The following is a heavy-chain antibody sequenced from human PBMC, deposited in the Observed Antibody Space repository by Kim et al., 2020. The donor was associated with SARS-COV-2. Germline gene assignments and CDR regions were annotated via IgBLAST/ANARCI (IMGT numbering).Heavy chain of an antibody. Sequence: SETLSLTCTVSGGSISSSSYYWGWIRQPPGKGLEWIGSIYYSGSTYYNPSLKSRVTISVDTSKNQFSLKLSSVTAADTAVYYCARPVGELIPGWFDPWGQGTLVTVSS. V-gene: IGHV4-39*01. CDR1: GGSISSSSYY. CDR2: IYYSGST. J-gene: IGHJ5*02. D-gene: IGHD3-10*01. CDR3: ARPVGELIPGWFDP.